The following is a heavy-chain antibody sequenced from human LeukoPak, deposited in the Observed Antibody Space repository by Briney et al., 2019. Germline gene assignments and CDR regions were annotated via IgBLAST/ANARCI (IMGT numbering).Heavy chain of an antibody. J-gene: IGHJ4*02. Sequence: GGSLRLSCAASGFTFSSYAMSWVRQAPGKGLEWVSAISGSGGSTYYADSVKGRFTISRDNSKNTLYLQMNSLRAEDTAVYYCAKEGPQLATVTTFDFDYWGQGTLVTVSS. CDR3: AKEGPQLATVTTFDFDY. D-gene: IGHD4-17*01. CDR1: GFTFSSYA. CDR2: ISGSGGST. V-gene: IGHV3-23*01.